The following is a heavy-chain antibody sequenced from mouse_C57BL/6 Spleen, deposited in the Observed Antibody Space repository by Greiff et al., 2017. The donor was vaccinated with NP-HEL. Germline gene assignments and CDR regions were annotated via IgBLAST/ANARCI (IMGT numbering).Heavy chain of an antibody. Sequence: EVQLVESGGDLVKPGGSLKLSCAASGFTFSSYGMSWVRQTPDKRLEWVATISSGGSYTYYPDSVKGRFTISRDNAKNTLYLQMSSLKSEDTAMYYCARRSSGGFFDYWGQGTTLTVSS. CDR3: ARRSSGGFFDY. D-gene: IGHD3-2*02. J-gene: IGHJ2*01. CDR2: ISSGGSYT. V-gene: IGHV5-6*01. CDR1: GFTFSSYG.